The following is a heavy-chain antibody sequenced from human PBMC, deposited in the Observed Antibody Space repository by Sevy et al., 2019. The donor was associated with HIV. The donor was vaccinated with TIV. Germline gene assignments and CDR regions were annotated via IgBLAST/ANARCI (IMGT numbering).Heavy chain of an antibody. J-gene: IGHJ6*02. D-gene: IGHD4-17*01. Sequence: GGSLRLSCAASGFTFSDYYMSWIRQAPGKGLEWVSSIDGSGTTIYYTDSVKGRFTISRDNAKNSLYLQMNSLRAADTAVYYCARDHVRDGDLGDYYYYAMDVWGQGTTVTVSS. CDR1: GFTFSDYY. CDR3: ARDHVRDGDLGDYYYYAMDV. CDR2: IDGSGTTI. V-gene: IGHV3-11*01.